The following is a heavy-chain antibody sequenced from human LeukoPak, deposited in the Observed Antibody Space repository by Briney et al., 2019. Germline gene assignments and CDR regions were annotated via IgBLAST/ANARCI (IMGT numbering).Heavy chain of an antibody. D-gene: IGHD4-23*01. Sequence: GGSLTLSCAASGCTFSSYAMHWVRQPPGKGLEGVAFIRFDGSEKSYADSVKGRCTISRDTSKNTLFLQMNSFRTEATAVYYCGRDVGATVITAGPDYWGQGTLVTVSS. V-gene: IGHV3-30*02. CDR2: IRFDGSEK. CDR3: GRDVGATVITAGPDY. CDR1: GCTFSSYA. J-gene: IGHJ4*02.